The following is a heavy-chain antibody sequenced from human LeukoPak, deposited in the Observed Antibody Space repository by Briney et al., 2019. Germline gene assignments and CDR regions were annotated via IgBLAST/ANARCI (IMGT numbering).Heavy chain of an antibody. CDR3: ARDRTYYYGSGSYRGNAFDI. J-gene: IGHJ3*02. CDR1: GGTFSSYA. CDR2: IIPIFGTA. V-gene: IGHV1-69*06. Sequence: ASVKVSCKASGGTFSSYAISWVRQAPGQGLEWMGGIIPIFGTANYAQKFQGRVTITADKSTSTAYMELSSLRSEDTAVYYCARDRTYYYGSGSYRGNAFDIWGQGTMVTVSS. D-gene: IGHD3-10*01.